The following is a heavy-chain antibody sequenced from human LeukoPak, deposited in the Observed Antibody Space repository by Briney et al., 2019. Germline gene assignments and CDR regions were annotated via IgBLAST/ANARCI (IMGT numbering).Heavy chain of an antibody. Sequence: GGYLRLYCAAAGFTFSHHGMHWVRQAPGKGLEWVASIKQDGSDKYYVDSVKGRFTISRDNGKNSLYLQMNSLRAEDTAVYYCAREETKAAITYDAFDIWGQGTMVTVSS. CDR3: AREETKAAITYDAFDI. CDR2: IKQDGSDK. CDR1: GFTFSHHG. D-gene: IGHD6-25*01. V-gene: IGHV3-7*01. J-gene: IGHJ3*02.